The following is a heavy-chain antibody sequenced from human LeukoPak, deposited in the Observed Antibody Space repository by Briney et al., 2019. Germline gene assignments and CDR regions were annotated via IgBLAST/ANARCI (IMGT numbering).Heavy chain of an antibody. CDR3: AREEGWFGELSYFDY. J-gene: IGHJ4*02. CDR1: GYTFTSYG. CDR2: ISAYNGNT. Sequence: ASVKVSCKASGYTFTSYGISWVRQAPGQGLEWMGWISAYNGNTNYAQKLQGRVTMTTDTSTSTAYMELRSLRSDDTAVYYCAREEGWFGELSYFDYWGQGTLVTVSP. D-gene: IGHD3-10*01. V-gene: IGHV1-18*01.